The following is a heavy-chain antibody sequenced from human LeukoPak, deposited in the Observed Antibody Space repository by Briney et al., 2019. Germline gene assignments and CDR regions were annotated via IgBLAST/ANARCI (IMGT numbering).Heavy chain of an antibody. J-gene: IGHJ4*02. V-gene: IGHV3-9*01. CDR3: AKDKSFGGVIVIGY. D-gene: IGHD3-16*02. CDR2: ISWNSGSI. Sequence: SLRLSCAASGFTFDDYAMHWVRQAPGKGLEWVSGISWNSGSIGYADSVKGRFTISRDNAKNSLYLQMNSLRAEDTALYYCAKDKSFGGVIVIGYWGQGTLVTVSS. CDR1: GFTFDDYA.